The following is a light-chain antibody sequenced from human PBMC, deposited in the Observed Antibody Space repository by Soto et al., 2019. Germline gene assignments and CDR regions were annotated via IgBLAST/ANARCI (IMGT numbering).Light chain of an antibody. CDR2: GNN. Sequence: QSVLTQPPSVSGAPGQRVTISCTGNSSNIGADDDVHWYQQLPGTAPKLLIYGNNNRPSGVPDRFSGSKSGTSASLAITGLQPADEADSYCQSYDHCPSAPFVFGPGTKLTVL. J-gene: IGLJ1*01. CDR3: QSYDHCPSAPFV. V-gene: IGLV1-40*01. CDR1: SSNIGADDD.